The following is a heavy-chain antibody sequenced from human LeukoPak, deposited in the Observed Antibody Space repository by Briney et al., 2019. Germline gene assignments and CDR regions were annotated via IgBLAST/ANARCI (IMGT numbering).Heavy chain of an antibody. CDR1: GDSIYNYF. D-gene: IGHD4/OR15-4a*01. Sequence: PSETLSLTCTVPGDSIYNYFWRWIRQPAGEGLEWIGYMHNGLNTNYNPSLKSRVTISGDTPKNQPSLKLTSVTAADTAVYYCAATIRRDYGDTNLDYWGQGTLVSVSS. J-gene: IGHJ4*02. CDR2: MHNGLNT. V-gene: IGHV4-59*12. CDR3: AATIRRDYGDTNLDY.